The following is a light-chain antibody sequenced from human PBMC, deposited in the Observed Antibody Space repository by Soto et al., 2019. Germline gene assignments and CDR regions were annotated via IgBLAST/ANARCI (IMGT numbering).Light chain of an antibody. CDR2: GAS. CDR1: QIVSSNY. V-gene: IGKV3-20*01. Sequence: VVTQSPGTLSSYPGESVTLSCRASQIVSSNYLAWYQQKSGQAPRLLIFGASNRATGIPDRFSGSGSGIDFTLTISGLEPEDFAVYYCQQYSGSVLTFGGGTKVDIK. J-gene: IGKJ4*01. CDR3: QQYSGSVLT.